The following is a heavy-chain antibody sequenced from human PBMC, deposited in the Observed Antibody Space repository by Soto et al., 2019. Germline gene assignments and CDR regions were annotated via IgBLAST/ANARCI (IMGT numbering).Heavy chain of an antibody. CDR1: GGSVPSSSAA. D-gene: IGHD1-26*01. J-gene: IGHJ3*02. V-gene: IGHV6-1*01. CDR2: TYYRSKWYN. Sequence: SQTLSLTRVLSGGSVPSSSAAWNLVRQSPSRGLEWLGRTYYRSKWYNDYAVSVKSRITINPDTSKNQFSLQLNSVTPEDTAVYYCARDPVGGSRSYAFDIWGQGTMVTVSS. CDR3: ARDPVGGSRSYAFDI.